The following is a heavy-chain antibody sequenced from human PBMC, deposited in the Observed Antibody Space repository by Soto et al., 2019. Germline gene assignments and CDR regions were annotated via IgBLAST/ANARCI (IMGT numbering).Heavy chain of an antibody. J-gene: IGHJ3*02. CDR1: GVTFRIYS. CDR3: ARDATFGTKGGSFDI. CDR2: MWYDGTNK. Sequence: QPXGSLKLSCSASGVTFRIYSMQWVRQSPGKGLEWVAVMWYDGTNKYYGESVKGRFTISRDNSENTLYLQMNSLRVEDTAVYYCARDATFGTKGGSFDIWGHGTLVTVSS. V-gene: IGHV3-33*01. D-gene: IGHD3-16*01.